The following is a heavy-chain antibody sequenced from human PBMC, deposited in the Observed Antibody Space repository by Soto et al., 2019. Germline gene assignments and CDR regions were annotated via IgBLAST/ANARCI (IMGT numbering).Heavy chain of an antibody. CDR1: GYSFTSYW. V-gene: IGHV5-51*01. Sequence: GESLKISCKGSGYSFTSYWIGWVRQMPGKGLEWMGIIYPGDSDTNYNPSLKSRVTISVDTSKNQFSLKLSSVTAADTAVYYCARAPGGYYYYYGMDVWGQGTTVTVSS. CDR3: ARAPGGYYYYYGMDV. CDR2: IYPGDSDT. J-gene: IGHJ6*02. D-gene: IGHD3-10*01.